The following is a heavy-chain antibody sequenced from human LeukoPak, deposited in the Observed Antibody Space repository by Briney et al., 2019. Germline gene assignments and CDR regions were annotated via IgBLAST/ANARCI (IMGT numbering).Heavy chain of an antibody. CDR1: GGSISSSSYY. CDR3: ARSRGLGVGDSIDY. J-gene: IGHJ4*02. Sequence: TSETLSLTCTVSGGSISSSSYYWGWIRQPPGKGLEWIGSIYYSGSTYYNPSLKSRVTISVDTSKNQFSLKLSSVTAADTAVYYCARSRGLGVGDSIDYWGQGTLVTVSS. D-gene: IGHD3-10*01. CDR2: IYYSGST. V-gene: IGHV4-39*07.